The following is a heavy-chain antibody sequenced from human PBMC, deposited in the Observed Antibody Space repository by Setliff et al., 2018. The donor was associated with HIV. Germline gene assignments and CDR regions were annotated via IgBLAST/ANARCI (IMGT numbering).Heavy chain of an antibody. CDR3: ARGLTIFGVATPGIYSFMDV. CDR1: GYSITNGYY. V-gene: IGHV4-38-2*01. J-gene: IGHJ6*03. CDR2: IFHSGAT. Sequence: PSETLSLTCAVSGYSITNGYYWGWIRQPPGKGLEWIGSIFHSGATYYNPSLKSRVTISVDTSKDQFSLKLNSVTAADTAVYYCARGLTIFGVATPGIYSFMDVWGKGTTVTVSS. D-gene: IGHD3-3*01.